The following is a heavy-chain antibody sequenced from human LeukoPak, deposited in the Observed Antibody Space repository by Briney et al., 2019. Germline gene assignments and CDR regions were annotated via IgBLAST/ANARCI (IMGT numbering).Heavy chain of an antibody. Sequence: SVTVSCKASGGTFSSYAISWVRQAPGQGLEWMGRIIPILGIANYAQKFQGRVTITADRSTSTAYMELSSLRSEDTAVYYCAIGDILTGYYPNYWGQGTLVTVSS. CDR2: IIPILGIA. V-gene: IGHV1-69*04. CDR3: AIGDILTGYYPNY. D-gene: IGHD3-9*01. J-gene: IGHJ4*02. CDR1: GGTFSSYA.